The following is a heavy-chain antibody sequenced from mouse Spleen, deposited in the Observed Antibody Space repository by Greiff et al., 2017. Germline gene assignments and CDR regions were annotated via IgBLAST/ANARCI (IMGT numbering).Heavy chain of an antibody. D-gene: IGHD1-1*01. CDR1: GFTFSSYA. CDR2: ISSGGSYT. V-gene: IGHV5-9-3*01. J-gene: IGHJ2*01. Sequence: EVHLVESGGGLVKPGGSLKLSCAASGFTFSSYAMSWVRQTPEKRLEWVATISSGGSYTYYPDSVKGRFTISRDNAKNTLYLQMSSLRSEDTAMYYCARHMGYYGSPLDYWGQGTTLTVSS. CDR3: ARHMGYYGSPLDY.